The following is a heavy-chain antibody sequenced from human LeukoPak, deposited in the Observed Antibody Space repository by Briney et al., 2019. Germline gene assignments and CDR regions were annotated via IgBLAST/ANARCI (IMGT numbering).Heavy chain of an antibody. CDR2: IIPIFGTA. D-gene: IGHD3-3*01. V-gene: IGHV1-69*13. CDR3: ARGPLEWLNNYYYYGMDV. Sequence: SVKVSCKASGYTFTTYGISWVRQAPGQGLEWMGGIIPIFGTANYAQKFQGRVTITADESTSTAYMELSSLRSEDTAVYYCARGPLEWLNNYYYYGMDVWGQGTTVTVSS. CDR1: GYTFTTYG. J-gene: IGHJ6*02.